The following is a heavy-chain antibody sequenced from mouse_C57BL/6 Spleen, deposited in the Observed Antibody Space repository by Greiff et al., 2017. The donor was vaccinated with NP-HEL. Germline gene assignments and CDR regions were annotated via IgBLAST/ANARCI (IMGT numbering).Heavy chain of an antibody. Sequence: QVQLKQPGAELVRPGSSVKLSCKASGYTFTSYWMDWVKQRPGQGLEWIGNIYPSDSETHYNQKFKDKATLTVDKSSSTAYMQLSSLTSEDSAVYYCARVGDYDVGRFAYWGQGTLVTVSA. CDR2: IYPSDSET. J-gene: IGHJ3*01. V-gene: IGHV1-61*01. CDR1: GYTFTSYW. CDR3: ARVGDYDVGRFAY. D-gene: IGHD2-4*01.